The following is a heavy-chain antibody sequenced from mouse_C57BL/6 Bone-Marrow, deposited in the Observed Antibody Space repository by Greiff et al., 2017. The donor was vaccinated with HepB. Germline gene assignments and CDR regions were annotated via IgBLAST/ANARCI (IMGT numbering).Heavy chain of an antibody. D-gene: IGHD1-1*01. J-gene: IGHJ3*01. Sequence: EVNVVESGGGLVKPGGSLKLSCAASGFTFSSYAMSWVRQTPEKRLEWVATISDGGSYTYYPDNVKGRFTISRDNAKNNLYLQMSHLKSEDTAMYYCARDYGSSPAWFAYWGQGTLVTVSA. CDR1: GFTFSSYA. V-gene: IGHV5-4*01. CDR2: ISDGGSYT. CDR3: ARDYGSSPAWFAY.